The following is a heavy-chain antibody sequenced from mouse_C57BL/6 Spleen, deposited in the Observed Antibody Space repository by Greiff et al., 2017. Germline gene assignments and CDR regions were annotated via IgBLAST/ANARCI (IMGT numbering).Heavy chain of an antibody. D-gene: IGHD1-1*01. CDR1: GYTFTNYW. CDR3: ARTLDYYGSSSWYFDV. Sequence: QVQLQQSGAELVRPGTSVKMSCKASGYTFTNYWIGWAKQRPGHGLEWIGDIYPGGGYTNYNEKFKGKATLTADKSSSTAYMQFSSLTSEDSAIYYCARTLDYYGSSSWYFDVWGTGTTVTVSS. J-gene: IGHJ1*03. V-gene: IGHV1-63*01. CDR2: IYPGGGYT.